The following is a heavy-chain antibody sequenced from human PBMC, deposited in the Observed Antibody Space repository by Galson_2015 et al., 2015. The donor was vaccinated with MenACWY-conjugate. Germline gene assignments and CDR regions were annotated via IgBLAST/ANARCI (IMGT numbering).Heavy chain of an antibody. J-gene: IGHJ5*02. D-gene: IGHD2-8*01. CDR3: SRGYDWCSYFRA. V-gene: IGHV3-53*01. CDR2: VDRVGAT. Sequence: SLRLCCAVSGFSVADNCLSWVGQAPGKGPEWIAMVDRVGATIYADSVRGRFTVSRDNFKNTVILQMNSLRAEDTAVYRCSRGYDWCSYFRAWGQGAQVTVSS. CDR1: GFSVADNC.